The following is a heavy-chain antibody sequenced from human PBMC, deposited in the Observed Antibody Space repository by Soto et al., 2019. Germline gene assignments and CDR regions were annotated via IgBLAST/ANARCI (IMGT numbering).Heavy chain of an antibody. V-gene: IGHV3-33*01. D-gene: IGHD3-10*01. CDR2: IWYDGSNK. J-gene: IGHJ4*02. CDR1: GFTFSSYG. CDR3: ARATGWFGELFAYYFDY. Sequence: GGSLRLSCAASGFTFSSYGMHWVRQAPGKGLEWVAVIWYDGSNKYYADSVEGRFTISRDNSKNTLYLQMNSLRAEDTAVYYCARATGWFGELFAYYFDYWGQGTLVTVSS.